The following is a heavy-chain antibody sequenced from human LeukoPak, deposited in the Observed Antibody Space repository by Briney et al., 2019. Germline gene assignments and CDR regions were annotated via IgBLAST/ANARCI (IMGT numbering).Heavy chain of an antibody. D-gene: IGHD3-9*01. V-gene: IGHV4-39*01. J-gene: IGHJ6*03. CDR1: GGSIGTTNYY. CDR2: IYYSETT. Sequence: SETLSLTCTVSGGSIGTTNYYWGWLRQPPGKGLELIGSIYYSETTYDNPSLESRVTISIETSKNQFSLKLSSVTAADTAVYYCARQRADYFYYYVDVWGKGTTVTVS. CDR3: ARQRADYFYYYVDV.